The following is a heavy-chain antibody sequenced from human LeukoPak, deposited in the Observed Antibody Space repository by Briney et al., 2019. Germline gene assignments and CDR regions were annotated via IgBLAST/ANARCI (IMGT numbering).Heavy chain of an antibody. J-gene: IGHJ4*02. CDR1: GFTFTNYN. Sequence: PGGPLRLPCAASGFTFTNYNMNWVPQAPGKGLEWVSSISSSSSYIYYADSAKGRFTISRTNAKNSLNLQMKSLIPETTPWYYFPRVTFYDSSGYSHWGEGTLVTVSS. D-gene: IGHD3-22*01. CDR2: ISSSSSYI. V-gene: IGHV3-21*01. CDR3: PRVTFYDSSGYSH.